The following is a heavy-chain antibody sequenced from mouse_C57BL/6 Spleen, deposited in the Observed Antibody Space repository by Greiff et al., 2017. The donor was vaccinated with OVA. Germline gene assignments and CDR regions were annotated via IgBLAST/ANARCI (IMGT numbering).Heavy chain of an antibody. CDR1: GFTFSSYG. J-gene: IGHJ4*01. Sequence: DVMLVESGGDLVKPGGSLKLSCAASGFTFSSYGMSWVRQTPDKRLEWVATISSGGSYTYYPDSVKGRFTISRDNAKNTLYLQMSSLKSEDTAMYYCARRWGYDKEDYAMDYWGQGTSVTVSS. D-gene: IGHD2-2*01. CDR3: ARRWGYDKEDYAMDY. V-gene: IGHV5-6*02. CDR2: ISSGGSYT.